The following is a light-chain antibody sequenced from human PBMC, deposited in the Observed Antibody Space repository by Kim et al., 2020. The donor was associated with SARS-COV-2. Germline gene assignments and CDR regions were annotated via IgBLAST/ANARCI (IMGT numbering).Light chain of an antibody. Sequence: SSELTQDPAVSVALGQTVRITCQGDSLRSYYATWYQQRPRQAPVLVIYGRNNRPSGIPDRFSGSSSGNTASLIISGAQAEDEADFYCQSRDSGGNVLFGG. CDR1: SLRSYY. J-gene: IGLJ2*01. CDR2: GRN. CDR3: QSRDSGGNVL. V-gene: IGLV3-19*01.